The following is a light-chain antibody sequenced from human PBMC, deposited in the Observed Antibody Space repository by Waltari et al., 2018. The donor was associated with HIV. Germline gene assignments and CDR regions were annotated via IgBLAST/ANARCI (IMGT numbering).Light chain of an antibody. CDR2: AAS. V-gene: IGKV1-39*01. CDR3: QQSFNMPYT. CDR1: QSIGNY. J-gene: IGKJ2*01. Sequence: IQLTQSPSSLSASVGERLTLTCRASQSIGNYLNWYQQKPGKAPNLLIHAASSLQSGVASRFSGSRSGTDFTLTISSLQPEDFATYYCQQSFNMPYTFGQGTKLDIK.